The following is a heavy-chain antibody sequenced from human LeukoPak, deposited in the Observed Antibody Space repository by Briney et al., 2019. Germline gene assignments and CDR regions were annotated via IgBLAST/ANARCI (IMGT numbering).Heavy chain of an antibody. D-gene: IGHD5-18*01. J-gene: IGHJ4*02. CDR1: GFTFSSYS. V-gene: IGHV4-34*01. CDR3: ARHLSGVTGYTYGRGIDY. CDR2: INHSGST. Sequence: GSLRLSCAASGFTFSSYSMNWVRQPPGKGLEWIGEINHSGSTNYNPSLKSRVTISVDTSKNQFSLKLSSVTAADTAVYYCARHLSGVTGYTYGRGIDYWGQGTLVTVSS.